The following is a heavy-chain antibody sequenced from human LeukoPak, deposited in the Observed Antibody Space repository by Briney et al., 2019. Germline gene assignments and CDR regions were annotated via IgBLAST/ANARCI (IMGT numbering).Heavy chain of an antibody. J-gene: IGHJ6*02. Sequence: GGSLRFSGAASGFTFSDYYMSWIRQAPGKGLEWVSYISSSGSTIYYADSVKGRFTISRDNAKNSLYLQMNSLRAEDTAVYYCARGALELLDSYYYGMDVWGQGTTVTVSS. D-gene: IGHD3-10*01. CDR2: ISSSGSTI. CDR1: GFTFSDYY. V-gene: IGHV3-11*04. CDR3: ARGALELLDSYYYGMDV.